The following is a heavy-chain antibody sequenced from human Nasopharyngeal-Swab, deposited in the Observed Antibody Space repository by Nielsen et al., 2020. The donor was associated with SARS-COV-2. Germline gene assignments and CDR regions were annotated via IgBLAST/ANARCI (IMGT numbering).Heavy chain of an antibody. CDR1: GGSISSYY. V-gene: IGHV4-59*01. CDR2: IYYSGST. Sequence: GSLRLSCTVSGGSISSYYWSWIRQPPGKELEWIGYIYYSGSTNYNPSLKSRVTISVDTSKNQFSLKLSSVTAADTAIYYCARDGRSSWYFDLWGRGTLVTVSS. J-gene: IGHJ2*01. CDR3: ARDGRSSWYFDL.